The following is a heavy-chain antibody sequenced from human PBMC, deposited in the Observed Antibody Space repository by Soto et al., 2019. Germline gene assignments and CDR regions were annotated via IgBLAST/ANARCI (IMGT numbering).Heavy chain of an antibody. CDR3: AKGGWLFDYLDY. CDR2: ISGSGGST. D-gene: IGHD6-19*01. CDR1: GFTFSSYA. Sequence: EVQLLESGGGLVQPGGSLRLSCAASGFTFSSYAMSWVRQAPGKGLEWVSAISGSGGSTYYADSVKGRFTISRDNSKNTLYLQMNSLRAEDKAVYYCAKGGWLFDYLDYWGQGTLVTVSS. J-gene: IGHJ4*02. V-gene: IGHV3-23*01.